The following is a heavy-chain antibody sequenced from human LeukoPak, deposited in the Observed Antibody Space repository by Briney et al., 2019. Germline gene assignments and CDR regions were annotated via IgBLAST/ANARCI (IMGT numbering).Heavy chain of an antibody. CDR2: IVVGSGNT. D-gene: IGHD4-17*01. V-gene: IGHV1-58*01. CDR1: GFTFTSSS. Sequence: GTSVKVSCKASGFTFTSSSLQWVRQARGQRLAWIEWIVVGSGNTNDAQKFQGRVTMTRDTSISTAYMELSRLRSDDTAVYYCARETYDYGDFDNWGQGTLVTVSS. CDR3: ARETYDYGDFDN. J-gene: IGHJ4*02.